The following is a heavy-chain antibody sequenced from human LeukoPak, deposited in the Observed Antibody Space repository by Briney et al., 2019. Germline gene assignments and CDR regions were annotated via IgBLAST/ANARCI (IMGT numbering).Heavy chain of an antibody. CDR1: GFTFDDYA. Sequence: GGSLRLSCVASGFTFDDYAMHWVRQAPGKGLEWVSLISGDGGSTYYADSVKGRFTISRDNSKNSLYLQMNSLRTEDTALYYCAKDITMVRGVILDYYYGMDVWGQGTTVTVSS. V-gene: IGHV3-43*02. CDR3: AKDITMVRGVILDYYYGMDV. D-gene: IGHD3-10*01. CDR2: ISGDGGST. J-gene: IGHJ6*02.